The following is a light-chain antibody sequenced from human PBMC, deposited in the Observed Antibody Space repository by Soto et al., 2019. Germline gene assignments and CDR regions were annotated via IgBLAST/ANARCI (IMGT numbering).Light chain of an antibody. V-gene: IGKV3-15*01. CDR2: DAS. CDR3: QQYNKWPPIT. Sequence: EIVMTQSPATLSVSPGERATLSCRASQSVSSNLAWYQQKLGQAPRLLIYDASTRATGIPARFSGSGSGTEFTLTISSLQSEDFAVYYCQQYNKWPPITFGQGTRLEIK. CDR1: QSVSSN. J-gene: IGKJ5*01.